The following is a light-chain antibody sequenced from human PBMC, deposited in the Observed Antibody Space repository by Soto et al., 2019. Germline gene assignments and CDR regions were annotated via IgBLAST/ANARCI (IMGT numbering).Light chain of an antibody. V-gene: IGKV3-20*01. CDR1: ETVSGSY. J-gene: IGKJ1*01. Sequence: DIVLTQSPGTLSLSPGGRATLSCRASETVSGSYLAWYQQKPGQAPRLLIYGAYNRATGIPDRFSGSGSGTDFTLTICRLEPEDFAVYYCQQYGSSRTFGQGTKVEIK. CDR2: GAY. CDR3: QQYGSSRT.